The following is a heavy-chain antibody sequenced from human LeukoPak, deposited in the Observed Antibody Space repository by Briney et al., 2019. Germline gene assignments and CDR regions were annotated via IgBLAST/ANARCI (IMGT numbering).Heavy chain of an antibody. Sequence: SETLSLTCTVSGGSISSSSYYWGWIRQPPGRGLEWIGSIYYSGSTYYNSSLKSRVTISVDTSKNQFSLKLGSVTAADTAVYYCARTFGYSYGYLDYWGQGTLVTVSS. V-gene: IGHV4-39*01. CDR3: ARTFGYSYGYLDY. D-gene: IGHD5-18*01. J-gene: IGHJ4*02. CDR1: GGSISSSSYY. CDR2: IYYSGST.